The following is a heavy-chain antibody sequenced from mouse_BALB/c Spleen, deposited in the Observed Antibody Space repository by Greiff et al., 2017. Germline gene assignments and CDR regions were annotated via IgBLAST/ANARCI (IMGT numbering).Heavy chain of an antibody. Sequence: EVQVVESGGGLVQPGGSRKLSCAASGFTFSSFGMHWVRQAPEKGLEWVAYISSGSSTIYYADTVKGRFTISRDNPKNTLFLQMTSLRSEDTAMYYCASGRYWGQGTTLTVSS. CDR3: ASGRY. J-gene: IGHJ2*01. D-gene: IGHD3-1*01. V-gene: IGHV5-17*02. CDR2: ISSGSSTI. CDR1: GFTFSSFG.